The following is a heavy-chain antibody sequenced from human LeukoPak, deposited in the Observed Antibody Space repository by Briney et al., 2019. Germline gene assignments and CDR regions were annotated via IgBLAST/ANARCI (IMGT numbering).Heavy chain of an antibody. CDR2: MHYSGST. V-gene: IGHV4-39*01. CDR1: GGSISSGSYY. Sequence: PETLSLTCTVSGGSISSGSYYWGWIRQPPGKGLEWIGSMHYSGSTYYNPSLESRVTISVDTSKNQLSLKVSSVTAADTAVYYCARRGTNWGRFDYWGQGTLGTVSS. D-gene: IGHD7-27*01. CDR3: ARRGTNWGRFDY. J-gene: IGHJ4*02.